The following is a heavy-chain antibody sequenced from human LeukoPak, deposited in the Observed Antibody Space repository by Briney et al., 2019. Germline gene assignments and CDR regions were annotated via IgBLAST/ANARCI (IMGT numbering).Heavy chain of an antibody. Sequence: SETLSLTCTVSGGSISSYYWSWIRQPPGKGLEWIGEINHSGSTNYNPSLKSRVTISVDTSKNQFSLKLSSVTAADTAVYYCARGLQLRYFDYWGQGTLVTVSS. CDR3: ARGLQLRYFDY. V-gene: IGHV4-34*01. CDR1: GGSISSYY. J-gene: IGHJ4*02. D-gene: IGHD3-9*01. CDR2: INHSGST.